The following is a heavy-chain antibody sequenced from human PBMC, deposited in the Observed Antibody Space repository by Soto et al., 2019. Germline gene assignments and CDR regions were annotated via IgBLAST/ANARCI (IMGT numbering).Heavy chain of an antibody. J-gene: IGHJ3*02. D-gene: IGHD4-17*01. CDR3: ASLPYMTTVTPDAFDI. V-gene: IGHV3-21*01. CDR1: GFTFSSYS. Sequence: GGSLRLSCAASGFTFSSYSMNWVRQAPGKGLEWVSSISSSSSYIYYADSVKGRFTISRDNAKNSLYLQMNSLRAEDTAVYYCASLPYMTTVTPDAFDIWGQGTMVTVSS. CDR2: ISSSSSYI.